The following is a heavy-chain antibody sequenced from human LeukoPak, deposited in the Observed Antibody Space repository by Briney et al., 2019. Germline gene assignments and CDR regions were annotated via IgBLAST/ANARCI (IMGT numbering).Heavy chain of an antibody. Sequence: GGSLRLSCAASGFTFSSYDMTWVRQAPGRGLEWVSSIRPSGDNTYYGDSVKGRFTISRDNSKNTVYLQMNNMRVDDTAVYYCARGASGASSGWLYYFDYWGQGTLVTVSS. CDR1: GFTFSSYD. CDR3: ARGASGASSGWLYYFDY. D-gene: IGHD6-19*01. J-gene: IGHJ4*02. V-gene: IGHV3-23*01. CDR2: IRPSGDNT.